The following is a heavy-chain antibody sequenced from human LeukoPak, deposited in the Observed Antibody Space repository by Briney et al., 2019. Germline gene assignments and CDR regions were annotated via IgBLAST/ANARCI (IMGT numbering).Heavy chain of an antibody. Sequence: SETLSLTCTVSGGSISSSSYYWGWIRQPPGKGLEWIGGIYYSGSTYYNPSLKSRVTISVDTSKNQFSLKLSSVTAADTAVYYCAGSVDTAMVSFLDAFDIWGQGTMVTVSS. CDR2: IYYSGST. D-gene: IGHD5-18*01. CDR3: AGSVDTAMVSFLDAFDI. CDR1: GGSISSSSYY. V-gene: IGHV4-39*01. J-gene: IGHJ3*02.